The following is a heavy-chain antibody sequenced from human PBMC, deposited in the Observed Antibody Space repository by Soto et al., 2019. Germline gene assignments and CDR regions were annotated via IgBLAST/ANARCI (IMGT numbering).Heavy chain of an antibody. D-gene: IGHD1-1*01. J-gene: IGHJ4*02. Sequence: PGGSLRLSCAASGFTFSSYAMHWVRQAPGKGLEWVAVISYDGSNKYYADSVKGRFTISRDNAKNSLYLQMNSLRAEDTAVYYCARESGTTFDYWGQGTLVTVSS. CDR2: ISYDGSNK. CDR1: GFTFSSYA. CDR3: ARESGTTFDY. V-gene: IGHV3-30-3*01.